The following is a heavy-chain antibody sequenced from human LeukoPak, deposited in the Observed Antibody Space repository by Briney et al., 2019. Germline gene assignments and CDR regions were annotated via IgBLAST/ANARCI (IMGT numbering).Heavy chain of an antibody. CDR1: GFTFSSYG. V-gene: IGHV3-21*01. Sequence: GGSLRLSCAASGFTFSSYGMHWVRQAPGKGLEWVSSISSSSSYIYYADSVKGRFTISRDNAKNSLYLQMNSLRPEDTAVYYCVRGATAVTRHLDYWGQGTLVTVSS. CDR2: ISSSSSYI. J-gene: IGHJ4*02. D-gene: IGHD4-23*01. CDR3: VRGATAVTRHLDY.